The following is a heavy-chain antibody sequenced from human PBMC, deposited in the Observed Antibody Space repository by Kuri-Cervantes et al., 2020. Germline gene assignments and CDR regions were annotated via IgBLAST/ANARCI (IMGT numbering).Heavy chain of an antibody. CDR2: IYYSGST. J-gene: IGHJ5*02. Sequence: ESLKISCTVSGGSISSSSYYWGWIRQPPGKGLEWIGSIYYSGSTYYNPSLKSRVTISVDTSKDQFSLKLSSVTAADTAVYYCAVGVPAAITFKHRINWFDPWGQGTLVTVSS. D-gene: IGHD2-2*01. CDR3: AVGVPAAITFKHRINWFDP. V-gene: IGHV4-39*07. CDR1: GGSISSSSYY.